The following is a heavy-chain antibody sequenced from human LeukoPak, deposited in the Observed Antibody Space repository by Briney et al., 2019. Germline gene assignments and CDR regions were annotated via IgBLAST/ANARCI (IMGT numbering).Heavy chain of an antibody. V-gene: IGHV4-61*02. CDR1: GGSISSGSYY. CDR2: IYTSGST. Sequence: PSETLSLTCTVSGGSISSGSYYWSWIRQPAGKGLEWIGRIYTSGSTNYNPSLKSRVTISVDTSKNQFSLKLSSVTAADTAVYYCARIDWEPRPNPTPNNWFDPWGQGTLVTVSS. D-gene: IGHD1-26*01. CDR3: ARIDWEPRPNPTPNNWFDP. J-gene: IGHJ5*02.